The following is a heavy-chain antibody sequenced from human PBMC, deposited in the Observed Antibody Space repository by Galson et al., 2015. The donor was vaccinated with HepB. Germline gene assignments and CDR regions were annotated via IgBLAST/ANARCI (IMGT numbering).Heavy chain of an antibody. J-gene: IGHJ4*02. CDR2: VSGSSTYM. CDR1: GFTFSSYS. Sequence: SLRLSCAASGFTFSSYSINWVRQAPGKGLEWVSSVSGSSTYMYYADSVKGRFTISRDNAKNSLYLQMNSLRAEDTAVYYCAREYGSGSYRPYYFDYWGQGTLVTVSS. D-gene: IGHD3-10*01. V-gene: IGHV3-21*01. CDR3: AREYGSGSYRPYYFDY.